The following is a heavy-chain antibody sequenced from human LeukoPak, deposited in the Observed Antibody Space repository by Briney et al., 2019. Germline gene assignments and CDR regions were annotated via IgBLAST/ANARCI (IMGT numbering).Heavy chain of an antibody. CDR2: INHSGST. CDR1: GGSFSVYY. J-gene: IGHJ4*02. V-gene: IGHV4-34*01. CDR3: ARKNYYGSGSLDY. D-gene: IGHD3-10*01. Sequence: KPSEILSLTCAVYGGSFSVYYCSWIRQPPGKGLESIGEINHSGSTNYNPSLKSRVTISVDTSKNQFSLKLSSVTAADTAVYYCARKNYYGSGSLDYWGQGTLVTVSS.